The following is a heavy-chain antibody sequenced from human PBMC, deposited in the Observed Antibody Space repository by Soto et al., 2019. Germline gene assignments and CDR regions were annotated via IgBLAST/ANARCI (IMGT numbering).Heavy chain of an antibody. CDR2: ISSISSYI. CDR1: GFTFSSYS. J-gene: IGHJ4*02. D-gene: IGHD5-18*01. CDR3: ARDQPGYSYGYGVGY. Sequence: EVQLVESGGGLVKPGGSLRLSCAASGFTFSSYSMNWVRQAPGKGLEWVSSISSISSYIYYADSVKGRFTISRDNAKNSLYLQMNSLRAEDTAVYYCARDQPGYSYGYGVGYCGQGTLVTVSS. V-gene: IGHV3-21*01.